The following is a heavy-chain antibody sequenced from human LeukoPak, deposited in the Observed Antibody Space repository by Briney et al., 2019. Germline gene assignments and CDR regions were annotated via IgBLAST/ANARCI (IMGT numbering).Heavy chain of an antibody. J-gene: IGHJ4*02. CDR2: LDYSGDT. CDR3: ARHSIPYYAFWTGYFFDY. Sequence: SETLSLTCTVSGGSIGRSADYWGWIRQPPGKGLEWIGSLDYSGDTYYNPSLKSRVTVSVDTSKNQFSLELRSVTAADTAVYFCARHSIPYYAFWTGYFFDYWGQGTLVAVSS. CDR1: GGSIGRSADY. D-gene: IGHD3-3*01. V-gene: IGHV4-39*01.